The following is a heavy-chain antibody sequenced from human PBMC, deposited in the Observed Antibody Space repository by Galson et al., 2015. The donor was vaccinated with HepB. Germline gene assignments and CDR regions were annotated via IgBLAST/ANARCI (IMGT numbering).Heavy chain of an antibody. CDR1: GYTFTGYY. CDR2: INPNSGGT. Sequence: SVKVSCKASGYTFTGYYMHWVRQAPGQGLEWMGWINPNSGGTNYAQKFQGRVTMTRDTSISTAYMELSRLRSDDTAVYYCARGLSVVVPSGAFDIWGQGTMVTVSS. J-gene: IGHJ3*02. V-gene: IGHV1-2*02. D-gene: IGHD2-2*01. CDR3: ARGLSVVVPSGAFDI.